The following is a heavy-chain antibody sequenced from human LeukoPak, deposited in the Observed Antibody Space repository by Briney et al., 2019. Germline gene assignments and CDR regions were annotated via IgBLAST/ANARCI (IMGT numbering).Heavy chain of an antibody. Sequence: PGGSLRLSCAASGFTFDDYAMHWVRQAPGKGLEWVSGISWNSGSIGYADSVKGRFTISRDNAKNSLYLQMNSLRAEDTALYYCAKGTGSYIHDAFDIWGQRTMVTVSS. CDR2: ISWNSGSI. V-gene: IGHV3-9*01. CDR1: GFTFDDYA. CDR3: AKGTGSYIHDAFDI. J-gene: IGHJ3*02. D-gene: IGHD3-10*01.